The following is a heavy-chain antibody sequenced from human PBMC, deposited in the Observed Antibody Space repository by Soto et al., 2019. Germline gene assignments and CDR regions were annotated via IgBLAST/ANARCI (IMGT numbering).Heavy chain of an antibody. J-gene: IGHJ4*02. CDR2: IMPIIGTA. CDR1: GGTFSSHV. CDR3: ARHLEFRDVNISHLDY. V-gene: IGHV1-69*01. D-gene: IGHD3-10*01. Sequence: QVQLVQSGAEVKKPGSSVKVSCKASGGTFSSHVFNWVRQAPGQGLEWMGGIMPIIGTANYAQKFQGRVTITADESTSTAYMELSSLRSEDTAVYYCARHLEFRDVNISHLDYWGQGTLVTVSS.